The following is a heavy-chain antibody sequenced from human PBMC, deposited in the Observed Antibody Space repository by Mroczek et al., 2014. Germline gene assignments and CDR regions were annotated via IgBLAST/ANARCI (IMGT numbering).Heavy chain of an antibody. V-gene: IGHV3-23*01. J-gene: IGHJ4*02. CDR3: AKSQSMNTYFGVVTRTT. CDR2: ISGSGGST. Sequence: EVQLLESGGGLVQPGGSLRLSCAASGFTFSSYAMSWVRQAPGKGLEWVSAISGSGGSTYYADSVKGRFTISRDNSKNTLYLQMNSLRAEDTAVYYCAKSQSMNTYFGVVTRTTWGQGTRGPPSP. CDR1: GFTFSSYA. D-gene: IGHD3-3*01.